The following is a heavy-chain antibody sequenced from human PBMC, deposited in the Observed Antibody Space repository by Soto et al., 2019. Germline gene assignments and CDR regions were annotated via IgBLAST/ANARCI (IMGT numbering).Heavy chain of an antibody. V-gene: IGHV1-69*06. CDR3: ARRDSGGLYRFFDS. CDR2: TGSGTGPG. D-gene: IGHD2-15*01. J-gene: IGHJ4*02. CDR1: GGSLSTNP. Sequence: SVKVSCKASGGSLSTNPISWVRQAPGQGLEWMGGTGSGTGPGNHAQKFQGRLTVTADKSTSTVYMELTNLSSEDTAVYYCARRDSGGLYRFFDSWGQGTLVTVSS.